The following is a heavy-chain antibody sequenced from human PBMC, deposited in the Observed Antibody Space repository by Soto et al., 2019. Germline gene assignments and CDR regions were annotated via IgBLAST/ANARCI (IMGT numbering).Heavy chain of an antibody. CDR1: GFTFSTYC. CDR2: IKEDGSEK. D-gene: IGHD3-22*01. CDR3: ARGWGYFDSSGFPYLYAMDV. V-gene: IGHV3-7*01. J-gene: IGHJ6*02. Sequence: LRLSCAASGFTFSTYCMSWVRQAPGKGLEWVANIKEDGSEKYYVDSVEGRFTISRDNAKNSLYLQMTSLRAEDTALYYCARGWGYFDSSGFPYLYAMDVWGQGTTVTVSS.